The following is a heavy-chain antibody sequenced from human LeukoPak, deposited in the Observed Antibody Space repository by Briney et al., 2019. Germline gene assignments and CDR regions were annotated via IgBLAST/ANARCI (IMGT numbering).Heavy chain of an antibody. J-gene: IGHJ2*01. CDR1: GFTFSTYG. D-gene: IGHD3-22*01. Sequence: TGGSLRLSCAASGFTFSTYGMSWVRQVPGKGLEWVSYISSSGSTIYYADSVKGRFTISRDNAKNSLYLQMNSLRAEDTAVYYCARAPRNYYDSSGYYLGWYFDLWGRGTLVTVSS. CDR2: ISSSGSTI. CDR3: ARAPRNYYDSSGYYLGWYFDL. V-gene: IGHV3-48*04.